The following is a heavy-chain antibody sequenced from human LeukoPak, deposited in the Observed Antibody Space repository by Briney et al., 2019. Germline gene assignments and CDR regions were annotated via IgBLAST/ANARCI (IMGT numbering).Heavy chain of an antibody. V-gene: IGHV4-59*01. CDR1: GGSINSYY. Sequence: SETLSLTCTVSGGSINSYYWSWIRQPPGKGLEWIGYIYYSGSTNYNPSLKSRVTISVDTSKNQFTLKLSSVTAADTAVYYCARDFGYYDILTGYPSPGYWGQGTLVTVSS. CDR2: IYYSGST. J-gene: IGHJ4*02. D-gene: IGHD3-9*01. CDR3: ARDFGYYDILTGYPSPGY.